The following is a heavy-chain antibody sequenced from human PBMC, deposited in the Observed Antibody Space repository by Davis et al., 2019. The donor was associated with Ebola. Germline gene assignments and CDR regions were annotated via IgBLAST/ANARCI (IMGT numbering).Heavy chain of an antibody. CDR2: ISGSGGST. CDR3: AKDLGIAVADSGGNFDY. Sequence: GESLKISCAASGFTFSSYAMSWVRQAPGKGLEWVSAISGSGGSTYYADSVKGRFTISRDNSKNTLYLQMNSLGAEDTAVYYCAKDLGIAVADSGGNFDYWGQGTLVTVSS. CDR1: GFTFSSYA. V-gene: IGHV3-23*01. D-gene: IGHD6-19*01. J-gene: IGHJ4*02.